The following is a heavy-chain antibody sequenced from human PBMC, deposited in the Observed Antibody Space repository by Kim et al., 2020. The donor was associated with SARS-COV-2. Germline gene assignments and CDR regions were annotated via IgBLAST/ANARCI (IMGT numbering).Heavy chain of an antibody. CDR3: ARVWTGGFIAAVVDY. V-gene: IGHV3-7*01. J-gene: IGHJ4*02. D-gene: IGHD6-13*01. Sequence: DSVKGRSTISRDNAKNSLYLHMNSLRAEDTAVYDCARVWTGGFIAAVVDYWGEGTLVTLSS.